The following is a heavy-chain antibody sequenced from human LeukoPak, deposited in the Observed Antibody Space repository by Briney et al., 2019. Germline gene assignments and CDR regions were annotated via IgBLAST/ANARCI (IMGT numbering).Heavy chain of an antibody. CDR3: ARSGYSGLLDY. Sequence: PGGSLRLSCAASGFTFSSYGMHWVRQAPGKGLEWVAVIWYDGSNKYYADSVKGRFTISRDNSKNTLYLQMNSLRAEDTAVYYCARSGYSGLLDYWGQGTLITVSS. CDR2: IWYDGSNK. CDR1: GFTFSSYG. V-gene: IGHV3-33*01. D-gene: IGHD1-26*01. J-gene: IGHJ4*02.